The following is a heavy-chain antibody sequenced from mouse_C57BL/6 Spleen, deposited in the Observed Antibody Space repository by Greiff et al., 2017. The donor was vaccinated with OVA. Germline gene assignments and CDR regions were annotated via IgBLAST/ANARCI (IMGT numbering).Heavy chain of an antibody. V-gene: IGHV1-72*01. J-gene: IGHJ4*01. CDR2: IDPNSGGT. CDR1: GYTFTSYW. D-gene: IGHD1-1*01. Sequence: QVQLKQPGAELVKPGASVKLSCKASGYTFTSYWMHWVKQRPGRGLEWIGRIDPNSGGTKYNEKFKSKATLTVDKPSSTAYMQLSSLTSEDSAVYYGARVTVVAPGDAMDYWGQGTSVTVSS. CDR3: ARVTVVAPGDAMDY.